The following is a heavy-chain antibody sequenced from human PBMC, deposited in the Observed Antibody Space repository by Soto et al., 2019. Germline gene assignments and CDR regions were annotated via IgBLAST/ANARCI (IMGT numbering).Heavy chain of an antibody. V-gene: IGHV1-69*13. CDR2: IIPIFGTA. CDR1: GGTFSSYA. Sequence: SVKVSCKASGGTFSSYAISWVRQAPGQGLEWMGGIIPIFGTANYAQKFQGGVTITADESTSTAYMELSSLRSEDTAVYYCATSGGYYYYYYGMDVWGQGTTVTVSS. D-gene: IGHD2-15*01. J-gene: IGHJ6*02. CDR3: ATSGGYYYYYYGMDV.